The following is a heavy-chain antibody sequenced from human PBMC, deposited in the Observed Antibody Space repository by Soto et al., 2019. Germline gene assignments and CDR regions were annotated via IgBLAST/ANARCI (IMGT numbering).Heavy chain of an antibody. CDR1: GYSFTSYW. CDR3: AKGQSSGAFRFFFDY. CDR2: INPGDSDT. D-gene: IGHD3-22*01. J-gene: IGHJ4*02. V-gene: IGHV5-51*01. Sequence: PGESLKISCKGSGYSFTSYWIGWVRQMPGKGLEWMGIINPGDSDTRYSPSFQGQVTISADKSISTAYVQWSSLTAEDTAVYYCAKGQSSGAFRFFFDYWGQGTLVTVSS.